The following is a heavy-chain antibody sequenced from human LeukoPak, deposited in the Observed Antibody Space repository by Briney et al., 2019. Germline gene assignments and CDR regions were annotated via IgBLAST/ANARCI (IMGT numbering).Heavy chain of an antibody. V-gene: IGHV4-4*07. Sequence: SETLSLTCTVSGGSISSYYWSWIRQPAGKGLEWIGRIYTSGSTNYNPSLKSRVTMSVDTSKNQFSLKLSSVTAADTAVYYCARGLGGREYGHYYGSGSLVDYGMDVWGQGTTVTVSS. D-gene: IGHD3-10*01. CDR3: ARGLGGREYGHYYGSGSLVDYGMDV. J-gene: IGHJ6*02. CDR2: IYTSGST. CDR1: GGSISSYY.